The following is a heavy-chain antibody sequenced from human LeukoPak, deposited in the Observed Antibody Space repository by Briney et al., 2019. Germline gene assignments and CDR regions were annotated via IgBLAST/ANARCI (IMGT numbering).Heavy chain of an antibody. CDR1: GFTFSSYA. V-gene: IGHV3-64*01. CDR3: AREFHRHYYMDV. J-gene: IGHJ6*03. Sequence: GGSLRLSCAASGFTFSSYAMHWVRQAPGKGLEYVSAISSNGGSTYYANSVKGRFTISRDNSKNTLYLQMGSLRAEDMAVYYCAREFHRHYYMDVWGKGTTATVPS. CDR2: ISSNGGST.